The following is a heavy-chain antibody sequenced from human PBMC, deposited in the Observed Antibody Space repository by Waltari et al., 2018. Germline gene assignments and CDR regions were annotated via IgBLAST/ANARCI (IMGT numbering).Heavy chain of an antibody. D-gene: IGHD2-15*01. CDR1: AFTSRSPI. V-gene: IGHV3-30*01. CDR2: MSYDGFSK. CDR3: GREGGTSGYSGYLDT. J-gene: IGHJ4*02. Sequence: QVQLVESGGGVFQPGRSLRLSCAAPAFTSRSPIIHWVRQAPGKGLGWVAAMSYDGFSKYYADSVKGRFSIGRDDSQNTVYLQANSLTTEDTAVYYCGREGGTSGYSGYLDTWGQGTLVTVSS.